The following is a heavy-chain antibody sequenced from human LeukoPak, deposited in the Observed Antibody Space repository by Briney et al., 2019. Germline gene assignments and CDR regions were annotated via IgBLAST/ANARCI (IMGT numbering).Heavy chain of an antibody. V-gene: IGHV3-23*01. J-gene: IGHJ4*02. Sequence: GGSLRLSCAASGFTFSNYAMSWVRQAPGKGLEWVSAISANGGGTYYADSVKGRFTISRDNSKNTLYLQMTGLRSEDTAVYYCAGDRWRGAPDYFDSWGQGTLVTVSS. CDR2: ISANGGGT. D-gene: IGHD1-26*01. CDR3: AGDRWRGAPDYFDS. CDR1: GFTFSNYA.